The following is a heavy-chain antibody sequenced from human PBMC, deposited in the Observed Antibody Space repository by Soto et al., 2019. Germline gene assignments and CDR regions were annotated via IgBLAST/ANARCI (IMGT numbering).Heavy chain of an antibody. D-gene: IGHD3-3*01. CDR2: IYPGNSNT. CDR1: GYSFTNYW. CDR3: ARLWVGPYYDFWSGYPYGMDV. V-gene: IGHV5-51*01. J-gene: IGHJ6*02. Sequence: PGESLKISCQGSGYSFTNYWIGWVRQMPGTGLEWLGIIYPGNSNTRYSPSFQGQVTISADKSISTTYLQWSSLKASDTAMYYCARLWVGPYYDFWSGYPYGMDVWGQGTTVTVSS.